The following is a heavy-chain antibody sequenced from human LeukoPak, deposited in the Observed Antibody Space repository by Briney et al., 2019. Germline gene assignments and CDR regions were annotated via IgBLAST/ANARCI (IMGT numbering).Heavy chain of an antibody. D-gene: IGHD3-10*02. Sequence: SETLSLTCTVSGGSISSYYWSWIRQPPGKGLEWIGHIYYSGSTNYNPSLKSRVTISLDTSKNQFSLKLSSVTAADHAVYYCARNFELQCLGTNGENAFDIGGQGKMVTVFS. CDR3: ARNFELQCLGTNGENAFDI. CDR1: GGSISSYY. J-gene: IGHJ3*02. CDR2: IYYSGST. V-gene: IGHV4-59*12.